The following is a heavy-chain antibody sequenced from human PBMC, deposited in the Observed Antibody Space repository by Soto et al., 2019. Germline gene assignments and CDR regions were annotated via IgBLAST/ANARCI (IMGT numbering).Heavy chain of an antibody. CDR3: AKDRGSGNYGVLKDFEY. CDR1: GFTFAGYA. D-gene: IGHD1-26*01. J-gene: IGHJ4*02. CDR2: MSGSGAKT. Sequence: EVQLLESGGGLVQPGGSLRLSCESSGFTFAGYAINWVCQAPGKGLEWVSAMSGSGAKTFYADSVKGRFTISRDNSKNTVYLQMNSLRGDDTAIYFCAKDRGSGNYGVLKDFEYWGQGTLVTVSS. V-gene: IGHV3-23*01.